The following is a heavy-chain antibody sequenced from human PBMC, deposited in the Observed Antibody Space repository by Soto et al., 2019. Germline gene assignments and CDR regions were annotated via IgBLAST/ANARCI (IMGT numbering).Heavy chain of an antibody. D-gene: IGHD2-15*01. Sequence: GGPLRLSCTASGFTVSDYYMTWIRQAPGKGLEWISYISSSGNTISYADSVKGRFTISRDNAKNSLYLQMNSLRAEDTAVYYCARDYSRYESWGQGALVTVCS. CDR2: ISSSGNTI. J-gene: IGHJ5*02. CDR3: ARDYSRYES. V-gene: IGHV3-11*01. CDR1: GFTVSDYY.